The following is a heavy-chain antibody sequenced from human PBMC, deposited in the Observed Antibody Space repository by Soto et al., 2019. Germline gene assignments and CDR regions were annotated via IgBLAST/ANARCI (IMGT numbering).Heavy chain of an antibody. CDR2: ISAYNGNT. V-gene: IGHV1-18*01. Sequence: GASVKVSCKASGYTFTSYGISWVRQAPGQGLEWMGWISAYNGNTNYAQKLQGRVTMTTDTSTSTAYMELRSLRSDDTAVHYCAREMDTAMVTYAFDIWGHGTLVTVSS. CDR3: AREMDTAMVTYAFDI. CDR1: GYTFTSYG. J-gene: IGHJ3*02. D-gene: IGHD5-18*01.